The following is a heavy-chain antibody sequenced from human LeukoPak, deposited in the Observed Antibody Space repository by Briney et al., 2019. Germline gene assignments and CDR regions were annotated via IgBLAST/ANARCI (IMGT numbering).Heavy chain of an antibody. CDR3: ARESHSGYDYIPLAFDY. Sequence: PGGSLRLSCAASGFTFSSYEMNWVRQAPGKGLEWVSYISSSGSTIYYADSVKGRFTISRDNAKNSLYLQVNSLRAEDTAVYYCARESHSGYDYIPLAFDYWGQGTLVTVSS. D-gene: IGHD5-12*01. CDR1: GFTFSSYE. CDR2: ISSSGSTI. V-gene: IGHV3-48*03. J-gene: IGHJ4*02.